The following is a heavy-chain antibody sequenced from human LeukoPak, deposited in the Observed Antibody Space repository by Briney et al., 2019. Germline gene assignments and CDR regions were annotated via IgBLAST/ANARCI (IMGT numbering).Heavy chain of an antibody. D-gene: IGHD2-2*01. CDR1: GYTFTDNY. CDR2: INPNSGGT. V-gene: IGHV1-2*02. J-gene: IGHJ6*02. Sequence: GASVKVSCKTSGYTFTDNYMHWVRQAPGQGLEWMGWINPNSGGTNYAQKFQGRVTMTRDTSISTAYMELSRLKSDDTAVYYCARVGGYCTTTSCSYGMDVWGQGTTVTVSS. CDR3: ARVGGYCTTTSCSYGMDV.